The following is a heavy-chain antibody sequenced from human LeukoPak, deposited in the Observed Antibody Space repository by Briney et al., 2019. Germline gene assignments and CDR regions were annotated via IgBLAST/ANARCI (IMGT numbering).Heavy chain of an antibody. CDR1: GGTFSSYA. Sequence: ASVKVSXKASGGTFSSYAISWVRQAPGQGLEWMGRIIPIFGTANYAQKFQGRVTITTDESTSTAYMELRSLRSDDTAVYYCARLALVVYDYWGQGTLVTVSS. CDR3: ARLALVVYDY. D-gene: IGHD2-15*01. J-gene: IGHJ4*02. CDR2: IIPIFGTA. V-gene: IGHV1-69*05.